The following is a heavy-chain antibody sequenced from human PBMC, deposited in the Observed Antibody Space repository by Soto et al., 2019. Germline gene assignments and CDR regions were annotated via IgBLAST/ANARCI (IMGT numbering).Heavy chain of an antibody. Sequence: GASVKVSCKASGGTFSSYAISWVRQAPGQGLEWMGGIIPIFGTANYAQKFQGRVTITADKSTSTAYMELSSLRSEDTAVYYSATRITMFGGVIPGRNDAFDIWGQGTMVTVSS. V-gene: IGHV1-69*06. D-gene: IGHD3-3*01. CDR3: ATRITMFGGVIPGRNDAFDI. J-gene: IGHJ3*02. CDR1: GGTFSSYA. CDR2: IIPIFGTA.